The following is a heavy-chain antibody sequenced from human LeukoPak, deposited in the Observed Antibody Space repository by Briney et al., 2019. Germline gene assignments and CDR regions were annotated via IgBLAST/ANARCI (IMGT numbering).Heavy chain of an antibody. V-gene: IGHV3-23*01. CDR1: GFTFSSYA. Sequence: QPGGSLRLSCAASGFTFSSYAMSWVRQAPGKGLEWVSAISGSGGSTYYADSVKGRFTISRDNSKNTLYLQMNSLRAEDTAVYYCAKVQIVVVVAALPPRGWYFDLWGRGTLVTVSS. D-gene: IGHD2-15*01. CDR2: ISGSGGST. CDR3: AKVQIVVVVAALPPRGWYFDL. J-gene: IGHJ2*01.